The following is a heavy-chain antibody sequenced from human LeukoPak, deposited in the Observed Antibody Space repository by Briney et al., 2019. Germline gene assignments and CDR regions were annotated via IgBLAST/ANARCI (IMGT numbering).Heavy chain of an antibody. Sequence: PGGSLRLSCAASGFTFSSIAMSWVRQAPDKGREWGSTISGSGGGTYYADSVKGRFTISRDDSKNTLYLQMNSLRADDTAVYYCAKDLGRYRNNFFDYWGQGNLVTVSS. V-gene: IGHV3-23*01. J-gene: IGHJ4*02. CDR3: AKDLGRYRNNFFDY. CDR1: GFTFSSIA. D-gene: IGHD1-26*01. CDR2: ISGSGGGT.